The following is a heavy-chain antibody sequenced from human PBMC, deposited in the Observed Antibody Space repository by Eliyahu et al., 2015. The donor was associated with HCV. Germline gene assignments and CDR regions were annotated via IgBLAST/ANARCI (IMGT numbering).Heavy chain of an antibody. Sequence: QVQLQESGPGLVKPSETLSLTCTVSSGSISTYYWSWVRQSPGKGLEWIGYTYYIGSTTYNPSLKSRVTMSVDTSKNQFSLKLSSVTAADTGVYYCARMGSYCTGGVCYSDYYYYYYMDVWGKGTTVTVSS. D-gene: IGHD2-8*02. J-gene: IGHJ6*03. CDR3: ARMGSYCTGGVCYSDYYYYYYMDV. CDR2: TYYIGST. CDR1: SGSISTYY. V-gene: IGHV4-59*01.